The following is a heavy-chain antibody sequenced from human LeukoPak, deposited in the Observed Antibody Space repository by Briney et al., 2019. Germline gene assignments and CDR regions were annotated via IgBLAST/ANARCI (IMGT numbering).Heavy chain of an antibody. CDR3: ARDSGEKQWLVPDY. CDR1: GYTFTGYY. Sequence: GASVKVSCKAPGYTFTGYYMHWVRQAPGQGLEWMGWINPNSGGTNYAQKFQGRVTMTRDTSISTAYMELSRLRSDDTAVYYCARDSGEKQWLVPDYWGQGTLVTVSS. CDR2: INPNSGGT. J-gene: IGHJ4*02. V-gene: IGHV1-2*02. D-gene: IGHD6-19*01.